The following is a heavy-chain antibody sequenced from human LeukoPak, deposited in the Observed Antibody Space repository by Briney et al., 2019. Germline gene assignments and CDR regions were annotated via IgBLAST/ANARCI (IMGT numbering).Heavy chain of an antibody. CDR3: ARGRLGTAGYRYFDY. V-gene: IGHV4-34*01. Sequence: PSETLSLTCAVYGGSFSGYDWSWIRQPPGEGLEWIGEMSDSGSTNYNPSLKSRVTISVDTSKNQFSLKLSSVTAADTAVYYCARGRLGTAGYRYFDYWGQGTLVTVSS. J-gene: IGHJ4*02. D-gene: IGHD6-13*01. CDR2: MSDSGST. CDR1: GGSFSGYD.